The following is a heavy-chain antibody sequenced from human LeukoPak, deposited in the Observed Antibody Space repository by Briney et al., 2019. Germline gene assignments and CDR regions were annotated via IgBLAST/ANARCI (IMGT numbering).Heavy chain of an antibody. J-gene: IGHJ4*02. V-gene: IGHV3-11*01. CDR2: ISSSGSTI. CDR1: GFTFSDYY. CDR3: ARAEYYYDSSGPPEYYFDY. Sequence: GGSLRLSCAASGFTFSDYYMSWIRQAPGKGLEWVSYISSSGSTIYYADSVKGRFTISRDNAKNSLYLQMNSLRAEDTAVYYCARAEYYYDSSGPPEYYFDYWGQGTLVTVSS. D-gene: IGHD3-22*01.